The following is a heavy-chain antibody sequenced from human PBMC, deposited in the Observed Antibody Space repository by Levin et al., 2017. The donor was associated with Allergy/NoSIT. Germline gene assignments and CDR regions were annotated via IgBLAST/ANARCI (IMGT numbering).Heavy chain of an antibody. D-gene: IGHD6-13*01. Sequence: GESLKISCAASGFTFSSYSMNWVRQAPGKGLEWVSSISSSSSYIYYADSVKGRFTISRDNAKNSLYLQMNSLRAEDTAVYYCARDRSSSWYGDYYYYYMDGWGKGTTVTVSS. CDR3: ARDRSSSWYGDYYYYYMDG. V-gene: IGHV3-21*01. CDR1: GFTFSSYS. J-gene: IGHJ6*03. CDR2: ISSSSSYI.